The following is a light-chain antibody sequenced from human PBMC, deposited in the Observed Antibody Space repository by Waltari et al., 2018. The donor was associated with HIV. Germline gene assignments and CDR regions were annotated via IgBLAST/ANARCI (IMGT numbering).Light chain of an antibody. CDR1: QSVSTN. CDR2: GAS. V-gene: IGKV3-15*01. Sequence: EIVLTQSPATLSLFPGERATLSCRARQSVSTNLAWYQQKSGQAPRLLSYGASTRASGIPTRFSCSGSGTEFTLTISSLQSEDFAVYYCQQYNIWPPDAFGQGTKLEIK. J-gene: IGKJ2*01. CDR3: QQYNIWPPDA.